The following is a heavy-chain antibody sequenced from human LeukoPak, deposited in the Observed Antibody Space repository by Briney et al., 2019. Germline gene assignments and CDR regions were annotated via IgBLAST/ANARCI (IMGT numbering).Heavy chain of an antibody. J-gene: IGHJ4*02. Sequence: SETLSLTCTVSGGSISSSSYYWGWIRQPPGKGLEWIGNIYYSGSTFYNPSLKSRVTISVDTSKNQFSLKLSSVTAADTAVYYCASPGYYDGSGYYSYFDYWGQGTLVTVSS. V-gene: IGHV4-39*07. CDR1: GGSISSSSYY. CDR2: IYYSGST. D-gene: IGHD3-22*01. CDR3: ASPGYYDGSGYYSYFDY.